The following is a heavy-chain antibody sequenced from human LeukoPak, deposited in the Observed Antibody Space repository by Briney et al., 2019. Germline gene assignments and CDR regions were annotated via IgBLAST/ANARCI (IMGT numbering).Heavy chain of an antibody. CDR2: IYHSGST. V-gene: IGHV4-38-2*02. J-gene: IGHJ5*02. Sequence: SETLSLTCTVSGYSISSGYYWGWIRQPPGKGLEWIGSIYHSGSTYYNPSLKSRVTISVDTSKNQFSLKLSSVTAADTAVYYCARVAPGIAAAGTSWFDPWGQGTLVTVSS. D-gene: IGHD6-13*01. CDR3: ARVAPGIAAAGTSWFDP. CDR1: GYSISSGYY.